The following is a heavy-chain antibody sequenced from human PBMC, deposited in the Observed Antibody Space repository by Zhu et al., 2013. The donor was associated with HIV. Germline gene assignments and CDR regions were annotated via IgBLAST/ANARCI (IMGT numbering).Heavy chain of an antibody. CDR3: ARALTRTMSMNHGRAALDL. CDR2: IIVGTGDT. CDR1: DSPFFSSA. V-gene: IGHV1-58*02. D-gene: IGHD3-22*01. Sequence: QMRLVQSGPEVKSLGPQQGSPARLLDSPFFSSAIHWVRQARGQRLEWMGWIIVGTGDTNYAPNFQQRVALTRATSSNTIYLFLSNLRPDDSAVYFCARALTRTMSMNHGRAALDLWGQGTDLTVST. J-gene: IGHJ4*02.